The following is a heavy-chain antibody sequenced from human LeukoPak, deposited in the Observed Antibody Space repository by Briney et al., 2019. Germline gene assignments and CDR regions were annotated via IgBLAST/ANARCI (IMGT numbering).Heavy chain of an antibody. V-gene: IGHV1-69*05. D-gene: IGHD1-26*01. CDR3: ARDHGVGAPRDIDY. CDR1: GGTFSSYA. CDR2: IIPIFGTA. Sequence: ASVKVSCKASGGTFSSYAISWVRQAPGQGLEWMGGIIPIFGTANYAQKFQGRVTITTDESTSTAYMELSSLRSEYTAVYYCARDHGVGAPRDIDYWGQGTLVTVSS. J-gene: IGHJ4*02.